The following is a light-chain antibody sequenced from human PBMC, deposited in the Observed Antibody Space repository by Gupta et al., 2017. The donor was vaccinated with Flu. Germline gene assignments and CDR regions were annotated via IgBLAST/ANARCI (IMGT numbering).Light chain of an antibody. CDR1: SSNLYRDF. CDR3: TVWDDSLSGYV. V-gene: IGLV1-47*01. CDR2: RNN. Sequence: SSSNLYRDFVSWFQYLPVTAPKLLIHRNNQPSSVFPDRFSASNAGTAASLAISGLRSEDDADYYCTVWDDSLSGYVFGTGTKVTVL. J-gene: IGLJ1*01.